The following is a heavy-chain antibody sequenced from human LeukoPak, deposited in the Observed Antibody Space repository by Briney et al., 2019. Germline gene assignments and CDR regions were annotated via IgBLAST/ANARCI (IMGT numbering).Heavy chain of an antibody. J-gene: IGHJ4*02. CDR1: GFIFSSDE. CDR3: TKERGSY. CDR2: ISSSADTI. Sequence: TGGSLRLSCAASGFIFSSDEMTWVRQAPGKGLESVSFISSSADTILYADSVKGRFTISRDNGKNALYLQMNSLRAEDTAVYYCTKERGSYWGQGTLVTASS. V-gene: IGHV3-48*03.